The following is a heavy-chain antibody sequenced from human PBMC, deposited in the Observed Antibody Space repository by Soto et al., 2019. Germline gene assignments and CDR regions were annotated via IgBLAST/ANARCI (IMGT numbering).Heavy chain of an antibody. V-gene: IGHV3-30*18. CDR2: ISYDGSNK. CDR1: GFSFSSYG. CDR3: AKLYYYDSSGLGRFDY. J-gene: IGHJ4*02. Sequence: XESLLLSCAASGFSFSSYGMHWVRQAPGRGLEWVAVISYDGSNKYYADSVKGRFTISRDNSKNTLYLQMNSLRAEDTAVYYCAKLYYYDSSGLGRFDYRGQGTQVTVSS. D-gene: IGHD3-22*01.